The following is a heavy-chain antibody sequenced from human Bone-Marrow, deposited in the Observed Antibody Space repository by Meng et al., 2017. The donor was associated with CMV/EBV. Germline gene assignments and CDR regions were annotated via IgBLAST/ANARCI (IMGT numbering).Heavy chain of an antibody. CDR3: ARDARFLECPDY. CDR1: GFTFSRYT. J-gene: IGHJ4*02. V-gene: IGHV3-30-3*01. Sequence: GESLKISCAASGFTFSRYTMHWVRQPPGKGLEWVAVISYDGSNKYYADSVKGRFTISRDNSKNTLYLQMNSLRAEDTAVYYCARDARFLECPDYWGQGKLVNVAS. CDR2: ISYDGSNK. D-gene: IGHD3-3*01.